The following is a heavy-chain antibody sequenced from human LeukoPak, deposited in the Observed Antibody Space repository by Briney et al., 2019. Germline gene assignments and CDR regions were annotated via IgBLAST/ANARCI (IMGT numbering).Heavy chain of an antibody. D-gene: IGHD5-24*01. CDR1: GFSFSSYW. J-gene: IGHJ4*02. CDR3: AKDDAWLQYND. CDR2: IKQDESEK. V-gene: IGHV3-7*01. Sequence: PGGSLRLSCEASGFSFSSYWMTWVRQPPGKGPEWVANIKQDESEKYSVDSVKGRFTISRDNAKNSVYLHMNSLRAEDTALYYCAKDDAWLQYNDWGQGTLVTVSS.